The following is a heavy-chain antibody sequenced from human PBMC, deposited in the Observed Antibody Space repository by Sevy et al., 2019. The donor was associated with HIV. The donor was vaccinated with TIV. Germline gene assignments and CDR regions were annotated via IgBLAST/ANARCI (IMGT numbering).Heavy chain of an antibody. Sequence: GGSLRLSCAASGFTFSSYAMSWVRQAPGKGLEWVSAISGSGGSTYYADSVKGRVTISRDNSKNTLYLQMNSLRAEDTAVYYCAKDLSTITIFGVDIQDYGMDVWGQGTTVTVSS. V-gene: IGHV3-23*01. CDR2: ISGSGGST. D-gene: IGHD3-3*01. CDR3: AKDLSTITIFGVDIQDYGMDV. J-gene: IGHJ6*02. CDR1: GFTFSSYA.